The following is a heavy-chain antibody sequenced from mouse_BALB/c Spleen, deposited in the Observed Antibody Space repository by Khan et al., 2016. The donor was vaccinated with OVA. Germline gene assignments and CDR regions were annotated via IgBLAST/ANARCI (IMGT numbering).Heavy chain of an antibody. CDR3: AREEALYYFDY. J-gene: IGHJ2*01. CDR1: GYIFTSYW. CDR2: IYPGTDNT. V-gene: IGHV1-76*01. D-gene: IGHD3-2*02. Sequence: VQLKQSGAELVRPGTSVELSCKTSGYIFTSYWIHWVRQRTGQGLEWIARIYPGTDNTYYNEKLKDRATLTADRSSRTAYMQLNSLKSEDSAVYFGAREEALYYFDYWGQGTTLTVSS.